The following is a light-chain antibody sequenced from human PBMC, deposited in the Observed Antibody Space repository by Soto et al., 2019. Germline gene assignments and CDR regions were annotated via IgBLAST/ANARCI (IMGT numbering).Light chain of an antibody. V-gene: IGKV2-28*01. CDR1: QSLLHINGYNY. CDR3: MQPLQSWT. Sequence: DFVMTQSRLSLPVTLGQPASISFRSSQSLLHINGYNYLDWYLQKPGQSPQLLIYLGSNRASGVPDRFSGSGSGTDFTLKISRVEAEDVGVYYCMQPLQSWTFGQGTKVDI. J-gene: IGKJ1*01. CDR2: LGS.